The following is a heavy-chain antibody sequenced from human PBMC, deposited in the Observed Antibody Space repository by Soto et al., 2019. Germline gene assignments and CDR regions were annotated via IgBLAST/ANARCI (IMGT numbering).Heavy chain of an antibody. J-gene: IGHJ3*02. D-gene: IGHD3-22*01. CDR1: GYSFTSYW. Sequence: PGESMKNSCKGSGYSFTSYWIGCVRQMPGKGLEWMGIIYPGDSDTRYSPSFQGQVTISADKSISTAYLQWSSLKASDTAMYYCARPYTYYYDSSGYYPRVDAFDIWGQGTMVTVSS. CDR3: ARPYTYYYDSSGYYPRVDAFDI. CDR2: IYPGDSDT. V-gene: IGHV5-51*01.